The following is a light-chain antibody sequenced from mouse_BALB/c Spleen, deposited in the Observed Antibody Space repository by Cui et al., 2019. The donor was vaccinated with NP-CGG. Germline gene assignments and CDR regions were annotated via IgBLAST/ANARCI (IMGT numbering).Light chain of an antibody. CDR2: STN. CDR3: ALLYSNHWV. Sequence: QAVVTQESALTTSPGETVTLTCRSSTGAVTTSNYANWVQEKPDHLFTGLISSTNNRTPCVPARFSGSLIGDKAALTITVAQTEDEAIYFCALLYSNHWVFGGGTKLTVL. V-gene: IGLV1*01. J-gene: IGLJ1*01. CDR1: TGAVTTSNY.